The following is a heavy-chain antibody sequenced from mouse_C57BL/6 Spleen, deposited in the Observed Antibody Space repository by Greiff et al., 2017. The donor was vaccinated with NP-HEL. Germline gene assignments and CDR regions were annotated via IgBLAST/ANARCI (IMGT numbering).Heavy chain of an antibody. J-gene: IGHJ4*01. V-gene: IGHV1-42*01. CDR3: ARVVTYYAMDY. Sequence: EVQLQQSGPELVKPGASVKISCKASGYSFTGYYMNWVKQSPEKSLEWIGEINPSTGGTTYNQKFKAKATLTVDKSSSTAYMQLKSLTSEDSAVYYCARVVTYYAMDYWGQGTSVTVSS. CDR1: GYSFTGYY. D-gene: IGHD2-5*01. CDR2: INPSTGGT.